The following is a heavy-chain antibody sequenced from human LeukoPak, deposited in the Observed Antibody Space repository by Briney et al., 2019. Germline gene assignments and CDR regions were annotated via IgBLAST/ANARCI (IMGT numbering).Heavy chain of an antibody. D-gene: IGHD3-3*01. CDR2: IYSGGST. Sequence: AGGSLRLSCAASGFTVSSNYMSWVRQAPGKGLEWVSVIYSGGSTYYADSVKGRFTISRDNAKNTLYLQMNSLRAEDTAVYSCARGPYYDFWSGKGLDPWGQGTLVTVSS. J-gene: IGHJ5*02. V-gene: IGHV3-53*01. CDR1: GFTVSSNY. CDR3: ARGPYYDFWSGKGLDP.